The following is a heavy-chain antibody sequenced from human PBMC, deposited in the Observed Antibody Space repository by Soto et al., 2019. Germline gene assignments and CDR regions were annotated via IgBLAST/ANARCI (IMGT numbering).Heavy chain of an antibody. CDR3: ARGGDGSGSESVFDI. V-gene: IGHV1-69*02. J-gene: IGHJ3*02. CDR1: GGTFSTYP. D-gene: IGHD3-22*01. Sequence: QVQLVQSGAVVKKPGSSMKVSCKTSGGTFSTYPITWVRQAPGQGLEWMGRTIPILDITDYAQKFQGRVTITADKSTTTAYMGLSSLKFEDTAVYYCARGGDGSGSESVFDIWGQGTMVTVSS. CDR2: TIPILDIT.